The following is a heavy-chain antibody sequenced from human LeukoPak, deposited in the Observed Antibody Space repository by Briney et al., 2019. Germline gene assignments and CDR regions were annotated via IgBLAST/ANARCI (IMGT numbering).Heavy chain of an antibody. CDR2: ISGSGGST. V-gene: IGHV3-23*01. D-gene: IGHD3-22*01. J-gene: IGHJ6*02. CDR1: GFTFSSYA. Sequence: GGSLRLSCAASGFTFSSYAMSWVRQAPGKGLEWVSAISGSGGSTYYADSVKGRFTISRDNSKNTLYLQMNSLRAEDTAVYYCAKLPYDSSGHLPYNYYYYGMDVWGQGTTVTVSS. CDR3: AKLPYDSSGHLPYNYYYYGMDV.